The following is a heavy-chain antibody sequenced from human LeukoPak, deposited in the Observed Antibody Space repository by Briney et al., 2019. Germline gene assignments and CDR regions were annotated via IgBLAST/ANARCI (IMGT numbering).Heavy chain of an antibody. J-gene: IGHJ4*02. Sequence: SETLSLTCTVSGGSISSYYWSWIRQPPGKGLEWIGYIYYSGSTNYNPSLKSRVTISVDTSKNQFSLKLSSVTAADTAVYYCARDGPNYYDSSGYYYEGFFDYWGQGTLVTVSS. CDR2: IYYSGST. CDR3: ARDGPNYYDSSGYYYEGFFDY. V-gene: IGHV4-59*01. D-gene: IGHD3-22*01. CDR1: GGSISSYY.